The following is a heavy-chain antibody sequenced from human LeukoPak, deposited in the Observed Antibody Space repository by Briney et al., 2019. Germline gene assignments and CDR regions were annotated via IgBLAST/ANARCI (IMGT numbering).Heavy chain of an antibody. CDR2: INAGNGNT. CDR3: ARERYYYGSGSPIGY. D-gene: IGHD3-10*01. CDR1: GYTFTSYA. J-gene: IGHJ4*02. Sequence: ASVKVSCKASGYTFTSYAMHWVRQAPGQRLEWMGWINAGNGNTKYSQKFQGRVTITRDTSASTAYMELSSLRTEDTAVYYCARERYYYGSGSPIGYWGQGTLVTVSS. V-gene: IGHV1-3*01.